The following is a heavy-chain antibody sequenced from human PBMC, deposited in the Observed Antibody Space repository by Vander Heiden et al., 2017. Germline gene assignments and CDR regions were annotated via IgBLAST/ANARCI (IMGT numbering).Heavy chain of an antibody. CDR1: GFTFSSYT. J-gene: IGHJ4*02. V-gene: IGHV3-30-3*01. Sequence: QVHLVESGGGVVQPGRSLRLPCVAPGFTFSSYTMHCVRQAPGTGLEWVAVISYDGSNKYYADSVKGRFTISRDNSKNTLYLQMNSLRAEDTAVYYCARGLIFGGTYFAFWGQGTLVTVSS. D-gene: IGHD3-3*01. CDR3: ARGLIFGGTYFAF. CDR2: ISYDGSNK.